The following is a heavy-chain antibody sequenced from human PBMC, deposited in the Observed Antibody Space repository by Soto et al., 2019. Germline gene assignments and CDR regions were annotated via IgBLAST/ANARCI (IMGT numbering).Heavy chain of an antibody. Sequence: EVQLVVSGGGLVQPRGSLRISWAASGFSFTSYWMSWVRQAPGKGLEWVANIKEDGSAKYYLDSVKGRFTISRDNAKNSLYLQMSSLRAEDTAVYYCAREDFYPFDYWGQGNLVTVS. CDR1: GFSFTSYW. V-gene: IGHV3-7*01. J-gene: IGHJ4*02. CDR2: IKEDGSAK. CDR3: AREDFYPFDY.